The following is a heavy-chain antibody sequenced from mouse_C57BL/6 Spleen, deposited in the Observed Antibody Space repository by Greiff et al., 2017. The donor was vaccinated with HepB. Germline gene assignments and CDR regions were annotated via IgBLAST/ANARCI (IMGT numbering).Heavy chain of an antibody. V-gene: IGHV5-4*03. CDR2: ISDGGSYT. J-gene: IGHJ4*01. CDR3: ARGLLRFPYAMDY. D-gene: IGHD2-9*01. Sequence: EVKLVESGGGLVKPGGSLKLSCAASGFTFSSYAMSWVRQTPEKRLEWVATISDGGSYTYYPDNVKGRFTISRDNAKNNLYLQMSHLKSEDTAMYYCARGLLRFPYAMDYWGQGTSVTVSS. CDR1: GFTFSSYA.